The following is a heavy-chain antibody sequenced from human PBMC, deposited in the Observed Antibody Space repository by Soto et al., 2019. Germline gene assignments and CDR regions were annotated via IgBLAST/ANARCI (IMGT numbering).Heavy chain of an antibody. Sequence: QVQLVQSGAEVKRPGASVKVSCKASGYTFISYGNSWVRQAPGQGLEWMGWSSAYNGNTNTAQKFQGRVTMTTDTSTSTAYMELRSLRSDDTAVYYCARDAPTYYYDSSGRQYFQHWGQGTLVTVSS. CDR1: GYTFISYG. D-gene: IGHD3-22*01. J-gene: IGHJ1*01. CDR3: ARDAPTYYYDSSGRQYFQH. V-gene: IGHV1-18*01. CDR2: SSAYNGNT.